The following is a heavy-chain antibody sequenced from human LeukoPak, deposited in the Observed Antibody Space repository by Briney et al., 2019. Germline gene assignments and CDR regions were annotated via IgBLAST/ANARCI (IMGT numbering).Heavy chain of an antibody. D-gene: IGHD5-18*01. CDR3: ARESAGTPDTAIESHFDY. CDR1: GGSISSRYW. CDR2: IYHSGST. V-gene: IGHV4-4*02. J-gene: IGHJ4*02. Sequence: PSETLSLTCAVSGGSISSRYWWSWVRQSPGKGLEWIGEIYHSGSTNYNPSLKSRVKISVDKSMNQFSLRLSSVTAADTAVYYCARESAGTPDTAIESHFDYWGQGTLVTVSS.